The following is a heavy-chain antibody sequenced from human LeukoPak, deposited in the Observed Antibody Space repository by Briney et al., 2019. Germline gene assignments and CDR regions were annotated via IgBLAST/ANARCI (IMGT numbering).Heavy chain of an antibody. CDR3: ARVLWLRPYYYYMDV. V-gene: IGHV3-48*01. CDR2: ISSSSSSTI. CDR1: GFTFSSYE. D-gene: IGHD5-12*01. J-gene: IGHJ6*03. Sequence: GGSLRLSCAASGFTFSSYEMNWVRQAPGKGLEWVSYISSSSSSTIYYADSVEGRFTISRDNAKNSLYLQMNSLRAEDTAVYYCARVLWLRPYYYYMDVWGKGTTVTVSS.